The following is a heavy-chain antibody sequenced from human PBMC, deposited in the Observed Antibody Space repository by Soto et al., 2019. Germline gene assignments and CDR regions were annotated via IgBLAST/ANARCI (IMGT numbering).Heavy chain of an antibody. CDR2: IITIFGTA. D-gene: IGHD4-17*01. J-gene: IGHJ6*02. Sequence: QVQLVQSGAEVKKPGSSVKVSCKASGGTFSSYAISWVRQAPGQGLEWMGEIITIFGTANYAQKFQGRVTITADESTSTAYIELSSLRSADTAVYYCARDSGGTKVAFGMDVWGQGTTVTVSS. CDR1: GGTFSSYA. CDR3: ARDSGGTKVAFGMDV. V-gene: IGHV1-69*01.